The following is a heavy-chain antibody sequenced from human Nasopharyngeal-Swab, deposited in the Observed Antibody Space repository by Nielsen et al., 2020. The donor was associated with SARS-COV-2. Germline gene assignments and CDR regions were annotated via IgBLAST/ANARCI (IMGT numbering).Heavy chain of an antibody. D-gene: IGHD2-8*01. V-gene: IGHV3-73*01. J-gene: IGHJ6*02. CDR3: TSQQTPLGYCTNGVCYPDYYYGMDV. CDR1: GFSLSSYC. CDR2: IRSKANSYAT. Sequence: GESLKISCAASGFSLSSYCMHWVRQASGKGLEWVGRIRSKANSYATAYAASVKGRFTISRDDSKNTAYLQMNSLKTEDTAVYYCTSQQTPLGYCTNGVCYPDYYYGMDVWGQGTTVTVSS.